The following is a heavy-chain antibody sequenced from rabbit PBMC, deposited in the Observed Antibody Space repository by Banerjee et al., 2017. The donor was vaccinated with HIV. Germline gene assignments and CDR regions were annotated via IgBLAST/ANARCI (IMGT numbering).Heavy chain of an antibody. CDR3: ARRDYGSSAYYDL. CDR2: TYAGVGAAT. D-gene: IGHD1-1*01. Sequence: QEQLEESGGGLVQPEGSLTLTCTASGFSFITNYWICWVRQAPGKGLEWIACTYAGVGAATYYASWAKGRFTISKTSSTTVTLQMTSLTAADTATYFCARRDYGSSAYYDLWGQGTLVTVS. CDR1: GFSFITNYW. V-gene: IGHV1S45*01. J-gene: IGHJ4*01.